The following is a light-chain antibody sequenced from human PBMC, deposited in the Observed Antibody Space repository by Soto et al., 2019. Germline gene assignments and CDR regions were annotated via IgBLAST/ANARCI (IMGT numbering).Light chain of an antibody. CDR2: GNS. CDR3: QSYDSSLSGVV. J-gene: IGLJ2*01. Sequence: QSVLTQPPSVSGAPGQRVTIPCTGSSSNIGAGYDVHWYQQLPGTAPKLLIYGNSNRPSGVPDRFSGSKSGTSASLAITGLQAEDEADYYCQSYDSSLSGVVFCGGTQLTVL. CDR1: SSNIGAGYD. V-gene: IGLV1-40*01.